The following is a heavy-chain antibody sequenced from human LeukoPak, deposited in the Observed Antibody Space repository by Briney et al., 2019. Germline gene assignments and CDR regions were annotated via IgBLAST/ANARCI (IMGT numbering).Heavy chain of an antibody. CDR3: ARRDSGSQAGLVY. D-gene: IGHD1-26*01. J-gene: IGHJ4*02. CDR1: GGSISSYY. Sequence: SETLSLTCTVSGGSISSYYWSWIRQPPGKGLEWIGYIYYSGSTNYNPSLKSRVTISVDTSKNQFSLKLSSVTAADTAVYYCARRDSGSQAGLVYWGQGTLVTVSS. V-gene: IGHV4-59*08. CDR2: IYYSGST.